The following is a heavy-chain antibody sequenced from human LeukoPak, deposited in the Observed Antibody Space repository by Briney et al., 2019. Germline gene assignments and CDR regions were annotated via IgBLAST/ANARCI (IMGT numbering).Heavy chain of an antibody. CDR1: GGSISSYY. J-gene: IGHJ6*02. Sequence: KPSETLSLTCTVSGGSISSYYWSWIRQPPGKGLEWIGYIYYSGSTNYNPSLKSRVTISVDTSKNQFSLKLSSVTAADTAVYYCARHSRQQWLVAYYYYGMDVWGQGTTVTVSS. V-gene: IGHV4-59*08. CDR2: IYYSGST. CDR3: ARHSRQQWLVAYYYYGMDV. D-gene: IGHD6-19*01.